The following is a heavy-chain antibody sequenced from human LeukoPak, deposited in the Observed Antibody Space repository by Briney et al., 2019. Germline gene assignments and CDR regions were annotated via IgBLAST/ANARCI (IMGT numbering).Heavy chain of an antibody. Sequence: GGSLRLSCAASGFTFSNYAMSWARQAPGKGLEWVSIITSSGASAYYADSVKGRFTISRDNSKNTLSLQMNSLRAEDTAIYYCVKGEAVIAASFESWGQGTLVTVSS. D-gene: IGHD2-15*01. V-gene: IGHV3-23*01. CDR1: GFTFSNYA. CDR3: VKGEAVIAASFES. J-gene: IGHJ4*02. CDR2: ITSSGASA.